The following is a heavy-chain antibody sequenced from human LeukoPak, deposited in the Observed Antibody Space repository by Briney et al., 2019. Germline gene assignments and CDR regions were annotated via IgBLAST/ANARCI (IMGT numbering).Heavy chain of an antibody. Sequence: ASVKVSCKASGYPFTGHYLHWVRQAPGQGLEWMGWINPNSGFTNYAQKFQGRVTMTRDTSISTAYMELSRLRSDGTAVYYCARLADCSSSSCRSFDYWGQGTLVTVSS. D-gene: IGHD2-2*01. CDR2: INPNSGFT. J-gene: IGHJ4*02. CDR1: GYPFTGHY. CDR3: ARLADCSSSSCRSFDY. V-gene: IGHV1-2*02.